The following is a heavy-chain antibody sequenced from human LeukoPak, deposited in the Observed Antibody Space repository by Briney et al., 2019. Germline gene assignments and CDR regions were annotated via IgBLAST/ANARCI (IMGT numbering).Heavy chain of an antibody. J-gene: IGHJ6*02. CDR2: INPSGGST. Sequence: ASVKVSCKASGYTFTSYYMHWVRQAPGQGLEWMGIINPSGGSTSYAQKFQGRVTMTRDTSTSTVYMELSSLRSEDTAVYYCARDRDGRATYYYYGMDVWGQGTTVTVSS. V-gene: IGHV1-46*01. CDR3: ARDRDGRATYYYYGMDV. D-gene: IGHD1-26*01. CDR1: GYTFTSYY.